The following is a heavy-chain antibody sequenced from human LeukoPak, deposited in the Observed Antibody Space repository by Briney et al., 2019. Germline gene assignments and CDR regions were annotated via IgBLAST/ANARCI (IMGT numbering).Heavy chain of an antibody. D-gene: IGHD5-12*01. J-gene: IGHJ4*02. CDR3: ARDRSVATINFDY. V-gene: IGHV3-7*01. Sequence: PGGSLRLSCAASRFTFSGYWMSWVRQAPGKGLEWVANIKQDGSEKYYVDSVKGRFTISRDNAKNSLYLQMNSLRAEDTAVYYCARDRSVATINFDYWGQGTLVTVSS. CDR2: IKQDGSEK. CDR1: RFTFSGYW.